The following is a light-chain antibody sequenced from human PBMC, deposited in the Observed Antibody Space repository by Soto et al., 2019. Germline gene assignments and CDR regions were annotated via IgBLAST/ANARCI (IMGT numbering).Light chain of an antibody. CDR2: GAS. Sequence: DIVMTQSPATLSMSPGEGTTLSCRASQSVSSNLAWYQQKPGQAPRLLIYGASTRATGIPARFSGSGSGTEFTLTITSLQSEDFAVYYCQQYSNWPPWTFGQGTKVDIK. CDR1: QSVSSN. V-gene: IGKV3-15*01. CDR3: QQYSNWPPWT. J-gene: IGKJ1*01.